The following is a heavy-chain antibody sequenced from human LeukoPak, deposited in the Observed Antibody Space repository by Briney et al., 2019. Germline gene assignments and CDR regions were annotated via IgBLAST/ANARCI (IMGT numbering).Heavy chain of an antibody. Sequence: SVKVSCKASGGTFSSYAISWVRQAPGQGLEWMGRIIPIFGTANYAQKFQGRVTITTDESTSTAYMELSILRSEDTAVYYCAVAPTHDSSGYYYESSIDYWGQGTLVTVSS. CDR3: AVAPTHDSSGYYYESSIDY. CDR1: GGTFSSYA. J-gene: IGHJ4*02. V-gene: IGHV1-69*05. D-gene: IGHD3-22*01. CDR2: IIPIFGTA.